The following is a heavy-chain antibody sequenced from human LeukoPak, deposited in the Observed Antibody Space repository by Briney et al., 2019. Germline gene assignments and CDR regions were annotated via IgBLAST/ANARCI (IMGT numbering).Heavy chain of an antibody. Sequence: GGSLRLSCATSGFTFNNYNMNWVRQAPGRALEWVSSITTSGTYIFYADSVKGRFTISRDNAKNTLFLQMNSLRAEDTAVYYCAKLYASGTYYNDYFDYWGQGTLVTVSS. CDR3: AKLYASGTYYNDYFDY. J-gene: IGHJ4*02. V-gene: IGHV3-21*01. CDR2: ITTSGTYI. D-gene: IGHD3-10*01. CDR1: GFTFNNYN.